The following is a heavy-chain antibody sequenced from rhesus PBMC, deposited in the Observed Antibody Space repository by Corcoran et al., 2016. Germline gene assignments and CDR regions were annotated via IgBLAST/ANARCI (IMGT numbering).Heavy chain of an antibody. CDR1: GGSISGGYD. J-gene: IGHJ4*01. CDR3: ARDIAAALFDY. V-gene: IGHV4-76*01. CDR2: IYGSSGST. D-gene: IGHD6-25*01. Sequence: QVQLQESGPGVVKPSETLSLTCAVSGGSISGGYDWSWIRQSPGKGLEWIGYIYGSSGSTNYNPSLKNRVTIAKDASQNEFSMKLSSVTAADTAVYYCARDIAAALFDYWGQGVLVTVSS.